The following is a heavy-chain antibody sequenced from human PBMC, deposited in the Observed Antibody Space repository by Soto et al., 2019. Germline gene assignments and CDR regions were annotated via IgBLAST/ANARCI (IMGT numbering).Heavy chain of an antibody. D-gene: IGHD2-15*01. CDR2: TYYRSNWRH. V-gene: IGHV6-1*01. Sequence: PSQTLSLTCAISGDSVSSNTAAWNWIRSSPSRGLEWLGRTYYRSNWRHDYAVSVKSRITVNPDTSKNHFSLQLNSVTPDDTAVYFCSRGVPRSVLYFWGQGSLVLVS. CDR3: SRGVPRSVLYF. J-gene: IGHJ4*02. CDR1: GDSVSSNTAA.